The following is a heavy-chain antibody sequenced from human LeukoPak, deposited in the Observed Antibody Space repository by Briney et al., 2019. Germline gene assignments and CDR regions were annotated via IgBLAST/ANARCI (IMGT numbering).Heavy chain of an antibody. J-gene: IGHJ4*02. D-gene: IGHD2-15*01. CDR3: AKDTLTRKGYDY. V-gene: IGHV3-30*02. Sequence: GGSLRLSCAASGFTFSGYGIHWVRQAPGKGLEWVAFIRYDGSNKYYADSVKGRFTISRDNSKNTLYLQMNSLRAEDTAVYYCAKDTLTRKGYDYWGQGTLVTVSS. CDR2: IRYDGSNK. CDR1: GFTFSGYG.